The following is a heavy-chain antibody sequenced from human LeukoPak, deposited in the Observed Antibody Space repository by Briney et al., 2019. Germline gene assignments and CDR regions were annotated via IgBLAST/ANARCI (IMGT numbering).Heavy chain of an antibody. Sequence: VASVKVSFKASGYTFTSYGISWVRQAPGQGLEWMGWISAYNGNTNYAQKLQGRVTMTTDTSTSTAYMELRSLRSDDTAVYYCARSPEMATITDYWGQGTLVTVSS. CDR3: ARSPEMATITDY. CDR1: GYTFTSYG. D-gene: IGHD5-24*01. V-gene: IGHV1-18*01. CDR2: ISAYNGNT. J-gene: IGHJ4*02.